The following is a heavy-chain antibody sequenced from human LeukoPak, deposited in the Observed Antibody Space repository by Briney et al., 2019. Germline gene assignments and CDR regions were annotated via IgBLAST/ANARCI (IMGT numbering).Heavy chain of an antibody. Sequence: ASVKVSCKASGYTFTSYDINWVRQATGQGLEWMGWMNPNSGNTGYAQKFQGRVTMTRNTSISTAYMELSSLRSEDTAVYYCARAGAYCSSTSCYPDYWGQGTLVTVSS. D-gene: IGHD2-2*01. CDR1: GYTFTSYD. CDR3: ARAGAYCSSTSCYPDY. CDR2: MNPNSGNT. J-gene: IGHJ4*02. V-gene: IGHV1-8*01.